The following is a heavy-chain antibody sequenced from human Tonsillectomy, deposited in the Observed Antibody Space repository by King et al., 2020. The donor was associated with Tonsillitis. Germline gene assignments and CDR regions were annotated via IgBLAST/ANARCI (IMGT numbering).Heavy chain of an antibody. CDR2: IYVGGKT. D-gene: IGHD2-21*02. CDR3: ASLIVDFAMVTASGAFDI. Sequence: VQLVESGGGLVQPGGSLRLSCAVSGFTVSTNYMTWVRQAPGKGLEWVSLIYVGGKTYYADSVKGRFTISRDNSKNTLYLQMNSLRAEDTAVYYCASLIVDFAMVTASGAFDIWGQGTMVTVSS. V-gene: IGHV3-66*01. CDR1: GFTVSTNY. J-gene: IGHJ3*02.